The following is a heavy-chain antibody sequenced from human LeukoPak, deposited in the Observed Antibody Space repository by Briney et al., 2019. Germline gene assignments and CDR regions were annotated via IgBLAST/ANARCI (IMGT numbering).Heavy chain of an antibody. CDR3: ARVRTISFMDV. D-gene: IGHD3-10*01. CDR2: IYTSGST. V-gene: IGHV4-4*09. CDR1: GGSISSYY. J-gene: IGHJ6*03. Sequence: SETLSLTCTVSGGSISSYYWSWIRQPPGKGLEWIGYIYTSGSTNYNPSLKSRVTISVDTSKNQFSLKLSSVTAADTAVYYCARVRTISFMDVWGKGTTVTVSS.